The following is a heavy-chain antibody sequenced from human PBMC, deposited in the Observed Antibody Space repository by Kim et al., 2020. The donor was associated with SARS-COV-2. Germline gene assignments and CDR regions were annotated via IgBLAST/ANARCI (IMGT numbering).Heavy chain of an antibody. CDR3: TTDVLRYFDWLDAFDI. CDR2: IKSKTDGGTT. D-gene: IGHD3-9*01. V-gene: IGHV3-15*01. CDR1: GFTFSNAW. Sequence: GGSLRLSCAASGFTFSNAWMSWVRQAPGKGLEWVGRIKSKTDGGTTDYAAPVKGRFTISRDDSKNTLYLQMNSLKTEDTAVYYCTTDVLRYFDWLDAFDIWGQGTMVTVSS. J-gene: IGHJ3*02.